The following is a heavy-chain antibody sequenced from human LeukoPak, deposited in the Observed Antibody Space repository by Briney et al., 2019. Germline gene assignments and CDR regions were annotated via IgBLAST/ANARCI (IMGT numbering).Heavy chain of an antibody. J-gene: IGHJ4*02. D-gene: IGHD2-2*01. V-gene: IGHV3-30*18. CDR1: GFTFSIYG. CDR2: ISYDGSNI. Sequence: PGGSLRLSCAASGFTFSIYGMHWVRQAPGKGLEWVAVISYDGSNIYYADSVKGRFTISRDNSKNTLYLQMNSLRAEDTALYYCAKSGCSNNVCYANYWGQGTLVTVSS. CDR3: AKSGCSNNVCYANY.